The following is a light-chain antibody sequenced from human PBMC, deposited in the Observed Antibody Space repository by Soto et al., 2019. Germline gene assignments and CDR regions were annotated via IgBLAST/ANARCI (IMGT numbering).Light chain of an antibody. CDR2: SNN. J-gene: IGLJ3*02. Sequence: QSVLTQPPSASGTPGQRVTISCSGSSANIGVNSVTWYQHLPGTAPKLLIYSNNQRPSGVPDRFSGSRSGTSASLAISGLQSEDEADYYCAVWDDSLNGWVFXGGTELTVL. V-gene: IGLV1-44*01. CDR1: SANIGVNS. CDR3: AVWDDSLNGWV.